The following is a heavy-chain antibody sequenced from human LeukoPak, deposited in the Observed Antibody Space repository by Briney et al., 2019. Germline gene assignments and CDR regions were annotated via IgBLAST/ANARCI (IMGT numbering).Heavy chain of an antibody. CDR2: INPSGGST. D-gene: IGHD1-20*01. J-gene: IGHJ4*02. CDR3: ARDESLTGTWDY. Sequence: GASVKVSCEASGYTFTGYYMHWVRQAPGQGLEWMGIINPSGGSTSYAQKFQGRVTMTRDMSTSTVYMELSSLRSEDTAVYYCARDESLTGTWDYWGQGTLVTVSS. V-gene: IGHV1-46*01. CDR1: GYTFTGYY.